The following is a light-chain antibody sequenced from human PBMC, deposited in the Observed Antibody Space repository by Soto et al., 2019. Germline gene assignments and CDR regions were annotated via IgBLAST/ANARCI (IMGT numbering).Light chain of an antibody. J-gene: IGKJ1*01. Sequence: EIALTQSPGTLSLSPGERATLSCRASQSINSSYLAWYQQKPGQAPRLLIYGASNRATGIPDRFSGSGSGTDFTLTISRLEPEDFALYYCQQYGSSGTFGQGTKVDIK. CDR1: QSINSSY. V-gene: IGKV3-20*01. CDR2: GAS. CDR3: QQYGSSGT.